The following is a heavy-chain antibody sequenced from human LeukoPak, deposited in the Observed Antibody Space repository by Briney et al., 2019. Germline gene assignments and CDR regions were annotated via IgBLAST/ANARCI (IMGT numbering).Heavy chain of an antibody. CDR2: ISYDGSNK. CDR1: GFTFSSYD. CDR3: ARAHYYDFYFDY. Sequence: GGSLRLSCAASGFTFSSYDMHWVRQAPGKGLEWVAVISYDGSNKYYADSVKGRFTISRDNSKNTLYLQMNSLRAEDTAVYYCARAHYYDFYFDYWGQGTLVTVSS. J-gene: IGHJ4*02. V-gene: IGHV3-30-3*01. D-gene: IGHD3-3*01.